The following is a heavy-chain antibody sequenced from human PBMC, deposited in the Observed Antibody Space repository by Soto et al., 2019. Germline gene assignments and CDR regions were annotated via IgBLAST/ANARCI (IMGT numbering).Heavy chain of an antibody. CDR3: AAASYGPDSYYGMDV. CDR2: IVVGGGNT. CDR1: GFPFTSSA. V-gene: IGHV1-58*01. Sequence: GXSVKVSCNASGFPFTSSALQWVRQARGQRLEWIGWIVVGGGNTLYAQKFQERVTITRDMSTTTAYMELSSLKSEDTAVYYCAAASYGPDSYYGMDVWGQGTTVTVSS. D-gene: IGHD5-18*01. J-gene: IGHJ6*02.